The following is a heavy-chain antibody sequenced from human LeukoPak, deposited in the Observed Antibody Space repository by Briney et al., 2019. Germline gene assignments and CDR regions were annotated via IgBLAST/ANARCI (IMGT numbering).Heavy chain of an antibody. CDR3: ARATAGNFDY. V-gene: IGHV1-18*01. CDR1: GYTFTSYG. D-gene: IGHD1-14*01. CDR2: ISVYNGNT. J-gene: IGHJ4*02. Sequence: ASVKVSCKASGYTFTSYGISWVRQAPGQGLEWMGWISVYNGNTNYAQKFLGRVTMTTDTSTSTAYMELRSLISDDTAVYYCARATAGNFDYWGQGTLVTVSS.